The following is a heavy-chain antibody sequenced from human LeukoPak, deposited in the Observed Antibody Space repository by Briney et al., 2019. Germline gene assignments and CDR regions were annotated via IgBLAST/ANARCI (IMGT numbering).Heavy chain of an antibody. J-gene: IGHJ3*02. CDR2: ISSSSSHI. D-gene: IGHD3-10*01. V-gene: IGHV3-21*01. CDR3: ARRGGRFGGLDAFDI. Sequence: GGSLRLSCAASGFTFSSYSMNWVRQAPGKGLEWVSSISSSSSHIYYADSVKGRFTISRDNAKNSLYLQMNSLRAEDTAVYYCARRGGRFGGLDAFDIWGQGTMVTVSS. CDR1: GFTFSSYS.